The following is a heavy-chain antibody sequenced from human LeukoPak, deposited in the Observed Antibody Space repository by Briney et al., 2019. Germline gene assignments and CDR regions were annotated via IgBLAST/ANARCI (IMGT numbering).Heavy chain of an antibody. CDR3: ARRQQLVQFDY. J-gene: IGHJ4*02. V-gene: IGHV4-39*01. CDR1: GGSISSSSYY. Sequence: SGTLSLTCTVSGGSISSSSYYWGWIRQPPGMGLEWIGSIYYSGSTYYNPSLKSRVTISVDTSKNQFSLKLSSVTAADTAVYYCARRQQLVQFDYWGQGTLVTVSS. D-gene: IGHD6-13*01. CDR2: IYYSGST.